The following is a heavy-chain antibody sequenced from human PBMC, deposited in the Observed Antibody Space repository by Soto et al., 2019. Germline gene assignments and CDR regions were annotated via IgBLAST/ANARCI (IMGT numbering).Heavy chain of an antibody. V-gene: IGHV3-15*01. D-gene: IGHD6-13*01. CDR3: TTDLDSSTAAGFHYYYYYGMDV. CDR2: IKSKTDGGTT. Sequence: PGGSLRLSCAASGFTFSNAWMSWVRQAPGKGLEWVGRIKSKTDGGTTDYAAPVKGRFTISRDDSKSTLYLQMNSLKTEDTAVYYCTTDLDSSTAAGFHYYYYYGMDVWGQGTTVTVSS. CDR1: GFTFSNAW. J-gene: IGHJ6*02.